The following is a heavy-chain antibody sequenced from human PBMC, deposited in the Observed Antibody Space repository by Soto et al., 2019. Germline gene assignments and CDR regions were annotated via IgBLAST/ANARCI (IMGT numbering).Heavy chain of an antibody. CDR3: AREVVVAATDDFQH. D-gene: IGHD2-15*01. CDR2: IIPILGIA. CDR1: GGTFSSYT. Sequence: QVQLVQSGAEVKKPGSSVKVSSKASGGTFSSYTISWVRQAPGQGLEWMGRIIPILGIANYAQKFQGRVTITADKSTSTAYMELSSLRSEDTAVYYCAREVVVAATDDFQHWGQGTLVTVSS. V-gene: IGHV1-69*08. J-gene: IGHJ1*01.